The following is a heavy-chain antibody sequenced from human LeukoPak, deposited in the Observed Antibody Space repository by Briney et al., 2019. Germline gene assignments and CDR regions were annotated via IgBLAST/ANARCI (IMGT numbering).Heavy chain of an antibody. V-gene: IGHV3-23*01. J-gene: IGHJ4*02. CDR2: ISGGGGTT. D-gene: IGHD3-9*01. CDR1: GFTFNSYA. Sequence: PGRSLSLSCSASGFTFNSYAMTWVRQAPGKGLEWVSAISGGGGTTYYADSVKGRFTISRDNSKNTLYLQMNSLRAEDTALYYCARRLIDDWSALEYWGQGTLVTVSS. CDR3: ARRLIDDWSALEY.